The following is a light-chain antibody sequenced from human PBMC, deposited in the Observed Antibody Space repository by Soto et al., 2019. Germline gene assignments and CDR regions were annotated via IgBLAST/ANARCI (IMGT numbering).Light chain of an antibody. CDR3: QVWDSSTARV. CDR2: RDS. J-gene: IGLJ3*02. CDR1: NIGSKN. Sequence: SYELTQPLSVSVALGQTARITCGGNNIGSKNMHWYQQKPGQAPMLVIYRDSNRPSGIPERFSGSNSGNTATLTISRAQAGDEADYYCQVWDSSTARVFGGGTKVTVL. V-gene: IGLV3-9*01.